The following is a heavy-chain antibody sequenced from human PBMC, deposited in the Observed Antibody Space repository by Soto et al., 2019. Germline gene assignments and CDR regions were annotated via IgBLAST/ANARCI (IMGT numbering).Heavy chain of an antibody. CDR2: IYYSGST. D-gene: IGHD3-22*01. CDR3: ARHYYDSSGLFDY. J-gene: IGHJ4*02. CDR1: GGSISSYY. Sequence: QVQLQESGPGLVKPSETLSLTCTVSGGSISSYYWSWIRQPPGKGLEWIGYIYYSGSTNYNPSLKSRVTISVDTSKNQFSLKLSSVTAADTAVYYCARHYYDSSGLFDYWGQGTLVNVSS. V-gene: IGHV4-59*01.